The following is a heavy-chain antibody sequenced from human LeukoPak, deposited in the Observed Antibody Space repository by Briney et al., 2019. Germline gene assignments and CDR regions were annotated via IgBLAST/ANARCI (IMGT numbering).Heavy chain of an antibody. D-gene: IGHD3-22*01. CDR2: IDWYDDK. V-gene: IGHV2-70*11. Sequence: SGPTLVKPTQTLTLTCTFSGFSLSTSGMCVSWIRQPPGKALEGLARIDWYDDKYYSTSLKTRLTISKDTSKNQVVLTMTNMDPVDTATYYCARNYYGTSGYYPAFDYWGQGTLVTVSS. CDR1: GFSLSTSGMC. CDR3: ARNYYGTSGYYPAFDY. J-gene: IGHJ4*02.